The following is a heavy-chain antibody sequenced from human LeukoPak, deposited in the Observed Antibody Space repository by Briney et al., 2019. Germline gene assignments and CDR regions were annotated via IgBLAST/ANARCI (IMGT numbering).Heavy chain of an antibody. CDR3: ARYSMELDYYYYYYMDV. CDR1: GSSISSYY. V-gene: IGHV4-59*01. Sequence: PSETLSLTCTVSGSSISSYYWSWIRQPPGKGLEWIGYIYYSGSTNYNPSLKSRVTISVDTSKNQFSLKLSSVTAADTAVYYCARYSMELDYYYYYYMDVWGKGTTVTVSS. J-gene: IGHJ6*03. CDR2: IYYSGST. D-gene: IGHD4/OR15-4a*01.